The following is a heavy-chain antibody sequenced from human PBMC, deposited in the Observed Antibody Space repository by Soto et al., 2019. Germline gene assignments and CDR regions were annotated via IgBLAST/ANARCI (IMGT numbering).Heavy chain of an antibody. CDR2: ISWNSGSI. CDR1: GFTFDDYA. CDR3: AKGGYGSGILYYFDY. D-gene: IGHD3-10*01. Sequence: EVQLVGSGGGLVQPGRSLRLSCAASGFTFDDYAMHWVRQAPGKGLEWVSGISWNSGSIGYADSVKGRFTISRDNAKNSLYLQMNSLRAEDTALYYCAKGGYGSGILYYFDYWGQGTLVTVSS. J-gene: IGHJ4*02. V-gene: IGHV3-9*01.